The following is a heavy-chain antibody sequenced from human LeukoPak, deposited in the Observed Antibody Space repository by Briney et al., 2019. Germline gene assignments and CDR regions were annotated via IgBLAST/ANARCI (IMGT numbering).Heavy chain of an antibody. Sequence: ASETLSLTCTVSNYSISSGYYWGWIRQPPGKGLEFIGSIYQSGSTYYNPSLESRVTISVYTSRNQFSLKLSSVTAADTAVYYCAREAEWASSWVDYWGQGTPVTVSS. J-gene: IGHJ4*02. CDR1: NYSISSGYY. V-gene: IGHV4-38-2*02. CDR2: IYQSGST. D-gene: IGHD6-13*01. CDR3: AREAEWASSWVDY.